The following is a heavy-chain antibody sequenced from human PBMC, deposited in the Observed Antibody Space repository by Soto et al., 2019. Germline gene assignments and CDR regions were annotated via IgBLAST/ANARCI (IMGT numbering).Heavy chain of an antibody. J-gene: IGHJ4*02. V-gene: IGHV3-33*01. CDR2: IWPDGSTQ. CDR1: GFTFSSFG. D-gene: IGHD2-15*01. Sequence: QGQLMESGGGVVQPGRSLRLSCAASGFTFSSFGMHWVRQAPGKGLEWVAVIWPDGSTQYYADSVKGRFTISRDNSKNTLFLQMNSLRAEDTAVYYCARDEPHLGRGYFDYWGQGTLVTVSS. CDR3: ARDEPHLGRGYFDY.